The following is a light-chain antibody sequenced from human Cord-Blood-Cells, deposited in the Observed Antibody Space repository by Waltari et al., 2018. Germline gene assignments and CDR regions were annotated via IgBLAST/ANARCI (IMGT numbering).Light chain of an antibody. Sequence: QSALTQPASVSGSPGQSLTISCPGTRSDVGGSNYVSWYQQHPGKAPKLMIYDVSNRPAGVSNRFSGSKSGNTASLTISGLQAEDEADYYCSSYTSSSTGVFGGGTKLTVL. CDR1: RSDVGGSNY. CDR3: SSYTSSSTGV. V-gene: IGLV2-14*01. CDR2: DVS. J-gene: IGLJ3*02.